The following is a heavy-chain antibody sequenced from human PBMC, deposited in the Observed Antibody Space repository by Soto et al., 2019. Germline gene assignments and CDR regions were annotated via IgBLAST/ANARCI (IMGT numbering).Heavy chain of an antibody. D-gene: IGHD3-16*01. V-gene: IGHV4-30-2*01. CDR3: ARVSLGGGGYYYGMDV. Sequence: QLQLQESGSGLVKPSQTLSLTCTVSGDSMSSGGYSWSWIRQPPGKGLEWIGYIYHTGSTYYNPSLQRRVTISLDRSKNQFSLKLSSVTAADTAVYYCARVSLGGGGYYYGMDVWGQGTTVTVSS. CDR1: GDSMSSGGYS. CDR2: IYHTGST. J-gene: IGHJ6*02.